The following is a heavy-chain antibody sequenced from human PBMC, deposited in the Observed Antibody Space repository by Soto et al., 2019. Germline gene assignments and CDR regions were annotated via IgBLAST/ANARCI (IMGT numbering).Heavy chain of an antibody. Sequence: QLQLQESGPGLVKPSETLSLTCTVSGGSISSSSYYWGWIRQPPGQGLEWIGSIYYSGSTYYNPSLKSRVTISVDTSKNQFSLKLSSVTAADTAVYYCASVVDYGDSDAFDIWGQGTMVTVSS. CDR3: ASVVDYGDSDAFDI. D-gene: IGHD4-17*01. CDR2: IYYSGST. V-gene: IGHV4-39*01. J-gene: IGHJ3*02. CDR1: GGSISSSSYY.